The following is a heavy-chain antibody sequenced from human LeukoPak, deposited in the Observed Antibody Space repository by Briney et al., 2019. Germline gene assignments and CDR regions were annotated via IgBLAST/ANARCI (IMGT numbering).Heavy chain of an antibody. Sequence: SETLSLTCAVYGGSFSGYYWSWIRQPPGKGLEWIGEINHSGTTNYNPSLKSRVTISVDTSKNQFSLKLSSVTAADTAVYYCARGHSSSWYKKRAYFDYWGQGTLVTVPS. CDR2: INHSGTT. D-gene: IGHD6-13*01. V-gene: IGHV4-34*01. CDR1: GGSFSGYY. CDR3: ARGHSSSWYKKRAYFDY. J-gene: IGHJ4*02.